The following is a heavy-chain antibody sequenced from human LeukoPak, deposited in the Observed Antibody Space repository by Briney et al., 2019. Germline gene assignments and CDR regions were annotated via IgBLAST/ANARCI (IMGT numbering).Heavy chain of an antibody. V-gene: IGHV1-46*01. D-gene: IGHD2-15*01. J-gene: IGHJ3*02. Sequence: ASVKVSCKASGYTFTSYYMHWVRQAPGQGPEWMGIINPSGGSTSYAQKFQGRVTMTRDTSTSTVYMELSSLRSEDTAVYYCARDRGTDAFDIWGQGTMVTVSS. CDR1: GYTFTSYY. CDR3: ARDRGTDAFDI. CDR2: INPSGGST.